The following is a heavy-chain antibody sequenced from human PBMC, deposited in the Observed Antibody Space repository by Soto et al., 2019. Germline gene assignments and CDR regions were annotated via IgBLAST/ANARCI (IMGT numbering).Heavy chain of an antibody. J-gene: IGHJ4*02. V-gene: IGHV1-24*01. CDR3: ATAGYSSSWYFIDY. Sequence: GASVKVSCKVSGYTLTELSMHWVLQAPGKGLEWMGGFDPEDGETIYAQKFQGRVTMTEDTSTDTAYMELSSLRSEDTAAYYCATAGYSSSWYFIDYWGQGTLVTVS. CDR2: FDPEDGET. D-gene: IGHD6-13*01. CDR1: GYTLTELS.